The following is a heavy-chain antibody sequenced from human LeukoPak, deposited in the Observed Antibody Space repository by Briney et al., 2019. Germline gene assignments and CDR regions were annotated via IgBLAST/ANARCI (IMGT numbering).Heavy chain of an antibody. Sequence: ASVKVSCKVSGYTLTELSMHWVRQAPGKGLEWMGGFDPEDGETIYAQKFQGRVTMTEDTSTDTAYMELSSLRSEDTAVYYCATGPVLGYCSSTSCHNALFDPWGQGTLVTVSS. CDR2: FDPEDGET. V-gene: IGHV1-24*01. D-gene: IGHD2-2*02. J-gene: IGHJ5*02. CDR1: GYTLTELS. CDR3: ATGPVLGYCSSTSCHNALFDP.